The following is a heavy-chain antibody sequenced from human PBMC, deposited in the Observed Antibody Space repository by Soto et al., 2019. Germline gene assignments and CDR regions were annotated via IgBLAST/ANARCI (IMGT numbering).Heavy chain of an antibody. CDR2: INPNSGGT. J-gene: IGHJ4*02. D-gene: IGHD3-9*01. CDR3: ARAAGADILTSAY. Sequence: ASVKVSCKASGYTFTGYYMHWVRQAPGQGLEWMGWINPNSGGTNYAQKFQGWVTMTRDTSISTAYMELSRLRSDDTAVYYCARAAGADILTSAYWGQGTLVTVSS. CDR1: GYTFTGYY. V-gene: IGHV1-2*04.